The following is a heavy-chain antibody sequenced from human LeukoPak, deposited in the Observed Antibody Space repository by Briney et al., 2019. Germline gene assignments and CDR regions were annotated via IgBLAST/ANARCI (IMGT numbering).Heavy chain of an antibody. CDR1: GYTFTYFY. Sequence: ASVKVSCKASGYTFTYFYIHWVRQAPGQGLEWMGRINPNSGGTDYAQNFRGRVTLTRDTSITTVYMEVTRLTSDDTAVYYCAITYANNAFDVWGQRTMVTVSS. J-gene: IGHJ3*01. CDR3: AITYANNAFDV. CDR2: INPNSGGT. V-gene: IGHV1-2*06. D-gene: IGHD3-16*01.